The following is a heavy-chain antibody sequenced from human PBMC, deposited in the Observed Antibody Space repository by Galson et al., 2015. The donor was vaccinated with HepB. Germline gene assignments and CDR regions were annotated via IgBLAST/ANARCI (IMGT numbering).Heavy chain of an antibody. Sequence: SLRLSCAASGFTFSNYWMHWVSRINSDGSSTSYADSVKGRFTISRDNAKNSLYLQMNSLRAEDTAVYYCASAYCSSTSCHPPTNTYYYMDVWGKGTTVTVSS. D-gene: IGHD2-2*01. V-gene: IGHV3-74*01. CDR1: GFTFSNYW. CDR3: ASAYCSSTSCHPPTNTYYYMDV. CDR2: INSDGSST. J-gene: IGHJ6*03.